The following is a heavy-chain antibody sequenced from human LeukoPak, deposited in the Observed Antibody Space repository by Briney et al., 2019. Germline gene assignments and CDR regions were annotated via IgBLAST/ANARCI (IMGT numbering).Heavy chain of an antibody. D-gene: IGHD1-1*01. CDR1: GFTFSSFD. J-gene: IGHJ6*03. V-gene: IGHV3-13*01. CDR2: IGTASDT. Sequence: GGSLRLSCAASGFTFSSFDMHWVRQPTGQGLEWVSTIGTASDTYYPGSVEGRFTLSRDSAKNSLYLQMNSLTAGNTAVYYCARGPPRGKYYYMDVWGKGTTVTVSS. CDR3: ARGPPRGKYYYMDV.